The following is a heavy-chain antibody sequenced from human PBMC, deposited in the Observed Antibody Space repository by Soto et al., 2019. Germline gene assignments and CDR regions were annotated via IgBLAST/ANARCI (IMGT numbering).Heavy chain of an antibody. CDR1: GYTFSSYG. CDR3: AREWKGSYYSVY. CDR2: ISGDNGNT. V-gene: IGHV1-18*04. J-gene: IGHJ4*02. Sequence: QVQLVQSGAEVKKPGASVKVSCKASGYTFSSYGISWVRQAPGQGLEWMGWISGDNGNTKYAQKVQGRVTMTADTSTSTAYMELRSLTSDDTAVYYCAREWKGSYYSVYWGQGTLVTVSS. D-gene: IGHD1-1*01.